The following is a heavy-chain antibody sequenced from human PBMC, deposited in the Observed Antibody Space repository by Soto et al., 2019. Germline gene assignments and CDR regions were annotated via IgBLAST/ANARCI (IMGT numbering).Heavy chain of an antibody. CDR2: IYYSGST. CDR3: ARAGYAYCGGDCLHWFDP. J-gene: IGHJ5*02. V-gene: IGHV4-30-4*01. D-gene: IGHD2-21*02. Sequence: QVQLQESGQGLVKPSQTLSLTCTVSGGSISSGDYYWSWIHQPPGKGLEWIGYIYYSGSTYYNPSLKCRVTISVDTSKNQFSLKLSSVTAADTAVYYCARAGYAYCGGDCLHWFDPWGQGTLVTVSS. CDR1: GGSISSGDYY.